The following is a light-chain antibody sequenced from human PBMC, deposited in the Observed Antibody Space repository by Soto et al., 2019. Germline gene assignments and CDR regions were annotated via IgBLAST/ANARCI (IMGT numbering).Light chain of an antibody. CDR1: SSDVGSYNL. CDR2: EGS. J-gene: IGLJ1*01. V-gene: IGLV2-23*01. Sequence: QSVLTQPVSGNGLPGQWITITCNGTSSDVGSYNLVSWYQQHPGKAPKLMIYEGSKRPSGVSNRFSGSKSGNTASLTISGLQAEDEADYYCCSYAGSSTYVFGTGTKVTVL. CDR3: CSYAGSSTYV.